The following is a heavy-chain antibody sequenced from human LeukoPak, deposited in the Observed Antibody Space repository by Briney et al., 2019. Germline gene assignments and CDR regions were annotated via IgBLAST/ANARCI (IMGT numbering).Heavy chain of an antibody. CDR1: GYTFTGYY. CDR3: ARDLAAMVRYYYFDY. D-gene: IGHD5-18*01. J-gene: IGHJ4*02. V-gene: IGHV1-2*02. CDR2: INPNSGGT. Sequence: GASVTVSCKASGYTFTGYYMHWVRQAPGQGLEWMGWINPNSGGTNYAQKFQGRVTMTRDTSISTAYMELSRLRSDDTAVYYCARDLAAMVRYYYFDYWGQGTLVTVSS.